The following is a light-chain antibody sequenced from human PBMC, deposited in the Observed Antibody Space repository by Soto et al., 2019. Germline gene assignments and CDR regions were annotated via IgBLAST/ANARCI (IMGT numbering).Light chain of an antibody. Sequence: DIQMTQSPSTLSASVGDTVTITCRASKRMSGWLAWHQQKSGKAPRXXIHDACRLESGVPSLFICSGAGPAFTLTISSLQPDDFATYCCPQYNNYIRTFGQGTKVDIK. V-gene: IGKV1-5*01. CDR3: PQYNNYIRT. CDR1: KRMSGW. J-gene: IGKJ1*01. CDR2: DAC.